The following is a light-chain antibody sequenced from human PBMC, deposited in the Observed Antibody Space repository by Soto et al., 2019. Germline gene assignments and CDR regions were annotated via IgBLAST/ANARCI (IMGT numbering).Light chain of an antibody. CDR2: GAS. CDR1: QRVSSN. CDR3: QQYNNWPPIT. J-gene: IGKJ2*01. Sequence: EVVMTQSPATLSVSPGERATVSCRASQRVSSNLAWYQQKPGQAPRLLIYGASTRATGVPARFSGSGSGTEFTLTIRSLQSEDFAVYFCQQYNNWPPITFGQGTKLEIK. V-gene: IGKV3-15*01.